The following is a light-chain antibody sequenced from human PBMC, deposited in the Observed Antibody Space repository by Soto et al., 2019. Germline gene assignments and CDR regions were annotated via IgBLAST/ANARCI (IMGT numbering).Light chain of an antibody. V-gene: IGKV1D-8*01. J-gene: IGKJ2*01. CDR2: AAS. CDR1: QGISSY. Sequence: VICMTHSPSLLSASTGDRVTISCLRSQGISSYLAWYQQKPGKAPELLIYAASTLQSGVPSRFSGSGSGTDFPLTISCLQSEDFETYYCQQYYSVPYTFGQGTKVDIK. CDR3: QQYYSVPYT.